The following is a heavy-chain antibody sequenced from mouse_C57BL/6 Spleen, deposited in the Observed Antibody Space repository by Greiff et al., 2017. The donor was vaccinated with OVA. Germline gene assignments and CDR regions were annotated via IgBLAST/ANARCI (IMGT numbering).Heavy chain of an antibody. CDR1: GYTFTSYW. Sequence: VQLQQPGAELVKPGASVKLSCKASGYTFTSYWMHWVKQRPGQGLEWIGMIHPNSGSTNYNEKFKSKATLTVDKSSSTAYMQLSSLTSEDSAVYYCANYDYAYYAMDYWGQGTSVTVSS. CDR3: ANYDYAYYAMDY. J-gene: IGHJ4*01. CDR2: IHPNSGST. V-gene: IGHV1-64*01. D-gene: IGHD2-4*01.